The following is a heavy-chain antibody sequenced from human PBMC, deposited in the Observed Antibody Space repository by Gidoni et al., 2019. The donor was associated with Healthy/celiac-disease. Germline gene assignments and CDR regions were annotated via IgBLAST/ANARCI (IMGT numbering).Heavy chain of an antibody. Sequence: EVQLVETGGGLIQPGGSLRLSCAASGLPVRSNYMSWVRQAPGKGLEWVSVIYSGGSTYYADSVKGRFTISRDNSKNTLYLQMNSLRAEDTAVYYCARVPDYGSGSYPHKTSAFDIWGQGTMDTVSS. CDR2: IYSGGST. CDR1: GLPVRSNY. J-gene: IGHJ3*02. V-gene: IGHV3-53*02. D-gene: IGHD3-10*01. CDR3: ARVPDYGSGSYPHKTSAFDI.